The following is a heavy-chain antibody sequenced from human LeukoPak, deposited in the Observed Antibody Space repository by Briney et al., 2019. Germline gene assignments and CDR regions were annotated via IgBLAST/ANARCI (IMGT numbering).Heavy chain of an antibody. CDR3: ARDGDSSGFSDAFDI. Sequence: GGSLRLSCAASEFTFSSYAMHWVRQAPGKGLEWVAVISYDGSNKYYADSVKGRFTISRDNSKNTLYLQMNSLRAEDTAVYYCARDGDSSGFSDAFDIWGQGTMVTVSS. V-gene: IGHV3-30-3*01. J-gene: IGHJ3*02. D-gene: IGHD3-22*01. CDR2: ISYDGSNK. CDR1: EFTFSSYA.